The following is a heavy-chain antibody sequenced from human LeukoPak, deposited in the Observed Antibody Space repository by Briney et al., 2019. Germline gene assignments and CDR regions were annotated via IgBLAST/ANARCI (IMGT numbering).Heavy chain of an antibody. CDR2: ISSSSPI. CDR1: GFTFGNYA. D-gene: IGHD3-3*01. V-gene: IGHV3-48*01. Sequence: GGSLRLSCAASGFTFGNYAMSWVRQAPGKGLEWVSYISSSSPIYYADSVKGRFTISRDNAKNSLYLQMNSLRAEDTAVYYCASGPWTYYDFWSGYYPFYYGMDVWGQGTTVTVSS. J-gene: IGHJ6*02. CDR3: ASGPWTYYDFWSGYYPFYYGMDV.